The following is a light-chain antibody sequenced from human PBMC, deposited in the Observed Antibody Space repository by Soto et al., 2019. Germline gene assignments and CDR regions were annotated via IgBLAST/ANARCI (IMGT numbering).Light chain of an antibody. CDR3: QHYNNWPPWT. J-gene: IGKJ1*01. V-gene: IGKV3-15*01. CDR2: GAS. Sequence: EFVLTQSQGTLSLSPGERPTLSCSASQSVRSSYLAWYQQKPGQAPRLLIYGASSRATGIPGRFSGSGSGTEFTLTISSLQSEDFAVYYCQHYNNWPPWTFGQGTKVDIK. CDR1: QSVRSSY.